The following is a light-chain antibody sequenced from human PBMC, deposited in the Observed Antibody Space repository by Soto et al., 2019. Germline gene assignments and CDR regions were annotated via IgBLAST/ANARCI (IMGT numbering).Light chain of an antibody. CDR2: SVS. V-gene: IGLV2-14*03. J-gene: IGLJ1*01. CDR1: SSDVGGYNY. CDR3: ISYSRSDSYV. Sequence: QAIGSQPASVSGSPGQSITISCTGTSSDVGGYNYVSWYQHHPGKAPKLMISSVSSRPSGVSNRFSGSKSGNTASLTISGFLPEDEADYYLISYSRSDSYVFGTGSKVTVL.